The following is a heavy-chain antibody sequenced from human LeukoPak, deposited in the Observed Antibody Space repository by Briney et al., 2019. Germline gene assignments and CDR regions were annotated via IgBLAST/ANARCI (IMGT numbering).Heavy chain of an antibody. CDR1: GGSISSYY. CDR3: ARSGSGSSWNVDYFDY. Sequence: SETLSVTCTVSGGSISSYYWSWIRQPAGKGLEWIGRIYTSGSTNYNPSLKSRVTMSVDTSKNQFSLKLSSVTAADTAVYYCARSGSGSSWNVDYFDYWGQGTLVTVSS. D-gene: IGHD6-13*01. J-gene: IGHJ4*02. CDR2: IYTSGST. V-gene: IGHV4-4*07.